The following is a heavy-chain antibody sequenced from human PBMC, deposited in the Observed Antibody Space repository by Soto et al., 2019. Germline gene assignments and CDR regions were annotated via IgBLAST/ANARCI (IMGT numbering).Heavy chain of an antibody. V-gene: IGHV3-11*01. J-gene: IGHJ4*02. D-gene: IGHD3-22*01. CDR2: ISSSDSII. CDR3: ARDLGYYDSSGYFDY. CDR1: GFTFSDYY. Sequence: QVQLVESGGGLVKPGGSLRLSCAASGFTFSDYYMSWIRQAPGKGLEWVSYISSSDSIIYYADSVKGRFTISRDNAKKSVYLQLNSLRAEDTAVYYYARDLGYYDSSGYFDYWGQGTLVTVSS.